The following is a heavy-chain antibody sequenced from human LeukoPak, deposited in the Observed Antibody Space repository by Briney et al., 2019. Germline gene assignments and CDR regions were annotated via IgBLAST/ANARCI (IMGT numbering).Heavy chain of an antibody. D-gene: IGHD2-2*01. J-gene: IGHJ4*02. CDR1: GGTFSSYA. CDR3: ARTVVVPAAIVGVGSFDY. V-gene: IGHV1-69*06. CDR2: IIPIFGTA. Sequence: SVKVSCKASGGTFSSYAISWVRQAPGQGLEWMGGIIPIFGTANYAQKFQGRVTITADKSTSTAYMELSSLRSEDTAVYYCARTVVVPAAIVGVGSFDYWGQGTLVTVSS.